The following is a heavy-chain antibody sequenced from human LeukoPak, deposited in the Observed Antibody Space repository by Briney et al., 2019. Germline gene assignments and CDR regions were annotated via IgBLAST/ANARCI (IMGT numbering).Heavy chain of an antibody. V-gene: IGHV1-46*01. CDR1: GYTLTELS. CDR3: ARGRTQRGIVVVPAAIRFVGDY. D-gene: IGHD2-2*01. CDR2: INPSGGST. Sequence: ASVTVSCKVSGYTLTELSMHWVRQAPGQGLEWMGIINPSGGSTSYAQKFQGRVTMTRDTSTSTVYMELSSLRSEDTAVYYCARGRTQRGIVVVPAAIRFVGDYWGQGTLVTVSS. J-gene: IGHJ4*02.